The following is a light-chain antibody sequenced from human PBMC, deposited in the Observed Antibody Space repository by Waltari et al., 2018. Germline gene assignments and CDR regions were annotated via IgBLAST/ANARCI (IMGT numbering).Light chain of an antibody. V-gene: IGLV2-23*01. CDR3: CSYAGISTYD. CDR1: SSDVGSYNL. CDR2: EGS. J-gene: IGLJ1*01. Sequence: QSALTQPASVSGSPGQSITISCTGTSSDVGSYNLVSWYQQHPGKAPKLMICEGSKRPSGVSDRFSACKSGNTASLTVSWLQAEDEADYYCCSYAGISTYDFGTGTYVTVL.